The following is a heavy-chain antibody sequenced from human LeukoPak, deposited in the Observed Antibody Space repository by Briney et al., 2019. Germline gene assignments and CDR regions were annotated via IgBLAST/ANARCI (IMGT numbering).Heavy chain of an antibody. D-gene: IGHD1-26*01. CDR2: ISYDGSNK. V-gene: IGHV3-30*18. CDR3: AKDHEPGSFYEYFDY. Sequence: GGSLRLSCAASGFLFSTYGMHWVRQAPGKGLEWVAVISYDGSNKYYADSVKGRFTISRDNSKNTLYLQMNSLRVEDTAVYYCAKDHEPGSFYEYFDYWGQGTLVTVSS. J-gene: IGHJ4*02. CDR1: GFLFSTYG.